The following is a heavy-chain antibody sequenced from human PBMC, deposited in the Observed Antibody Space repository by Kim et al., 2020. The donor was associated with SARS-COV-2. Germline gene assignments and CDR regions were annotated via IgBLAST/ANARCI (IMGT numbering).Heavy chain of an antibody. CDR3: ARGMSGYSSGWYDY. J-gene: IGHJ4*02. D-gene: IGHD6-19*01. V-gene: IGHV3-21*01. Sequence: YADSVKGRFTISRDNAKNSLYLQMNSLRAEDSALYYCARGMSGYSSGWYDYWGPGTLVTVSS.